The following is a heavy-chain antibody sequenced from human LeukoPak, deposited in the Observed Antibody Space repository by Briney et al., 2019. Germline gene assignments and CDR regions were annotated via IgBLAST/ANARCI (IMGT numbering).Heavy chain of an antibody. CDR3: ARLGPHYDTLTGYYDY. D-gene: IGHD3-9*01. Sequence: GGSLRLSCAASGFTFSSYGMHWVRQAPGKGLEWVAVIWYDGSNKYYADSVKGRFTISRDNSKNTLYLQMNSLRAEDTAVYYCARLGPHYDTLTGYYDYWGQGTLVTVSS. J-gene: IGHJ4*02. CDR2: IWYDGSNK. V-gene: IGHV3-33*01. CDR1: GFTFSSYG.